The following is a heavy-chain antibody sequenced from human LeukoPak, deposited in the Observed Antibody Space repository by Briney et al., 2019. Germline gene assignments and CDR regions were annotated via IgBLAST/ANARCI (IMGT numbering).Heavy chain of an antibody. J-gene: IGHJ6*02. CDR2: ISSSGRTK. Sequence: PGGSLRLSRAASGFTFSTYEMNWVRQAPGKGLEWLSYISSSGRTKYYADSVKGRFTISRDNAKNSLYLQMNSLRAEDTAVYYCAFIGHYYDMDVWGQGTTVTVSS. CDR3: AFIGHYYDMDV. D-gene: IGHD3-16*02. CDR1: GFTFSTYE. V-gene: IGHV3-48*03.